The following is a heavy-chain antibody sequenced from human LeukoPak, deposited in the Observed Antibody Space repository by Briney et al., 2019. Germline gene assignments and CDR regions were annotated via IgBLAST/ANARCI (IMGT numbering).Heavy chain of an antibody. CDR2: ISGSGSTT. CDR1: GFTFSSYG. D-gene: IGHD6-13*01. CDR3: AKSGYSSSWPFDN. J-gene: IGHJ4*02. Sequence: GGSLRLSCAASGFTFSSYGMGWVRQAPGKGLEWVSSISGSGSTTYYADSVKGRFTISRDNSNNTLHLQMNSLRAVDTAVYSCAKSGYSSSWPFDNWGQGTLVTVSS. V-gene: IGHV3-23*01.